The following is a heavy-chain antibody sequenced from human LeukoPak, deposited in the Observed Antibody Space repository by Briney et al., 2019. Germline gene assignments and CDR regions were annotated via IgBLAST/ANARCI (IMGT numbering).Heavy chain of an antibody. CDR2: IYYSGGT. D-gene: IGHD5-24*01. CDR1: GGSISSSSYY. J-gene: IGHJ3*02. CDR3: ARDRWEAEMATICAFDI. Sequence: SETLSLTCTVSGGSISSSSYYWGWIRQPPGKGLEWIGSIYYSGGTYYNPSLKSRVTISVDTSKNQFSLKLSSVTAADTAVYYCARDRWEAEMATICAFDIWGQGTMVTVSS. V-gene: IGHV4-39*07.